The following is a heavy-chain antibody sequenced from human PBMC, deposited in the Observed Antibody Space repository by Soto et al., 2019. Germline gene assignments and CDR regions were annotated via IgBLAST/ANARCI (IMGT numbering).Heavy chain of an antibody. V-gene: IGHV3-73*01. Sequence: GGSLRLSCAASGFTFSGSAMHWVRQASGKGLEWVGRIRSKANSYATAYAASVKGRFTISRDDSKNTAYLQMNSLKTEDTAVYYCTRTPSGSGSYCDYWGQGTLVTVSS. CDR1: GFTFSGSA. CDR2: IRSKANSYAT. J-gene: IGHJ4*02. CDR3: TRTPSGSGSYCDY. D-gene: IGHD3-10*01.